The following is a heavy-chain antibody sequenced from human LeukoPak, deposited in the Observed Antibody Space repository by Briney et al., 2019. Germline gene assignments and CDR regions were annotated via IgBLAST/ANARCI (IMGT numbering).Heavy chain of an antibody. CDR2: ISAYNGNT. J-gene: IGHJ3*02. CDR1: GYTFTSYG. D-gene: IGHD4/OR15-4a*01. CDR3: ARDYLWGFTDAFDI. Sequence: ASVKVSCKASGYTFTSYGISWVRQAPGPGLEWMGWISAYNGNTNYAQKLQGRVTMTTDTSTSTAYMELRSLRSDDTAVYYCARDYLWGFTDAFDIWGQGTMVTVSS. V-gene: IGHV1-18*01.